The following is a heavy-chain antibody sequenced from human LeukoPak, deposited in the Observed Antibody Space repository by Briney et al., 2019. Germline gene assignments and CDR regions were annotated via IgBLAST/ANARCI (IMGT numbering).Heavy chain of an antibody. J-gene: IGHJ5*02. D-gene: IGHD3-3*01. V-gene: IGHV4-30-2*01. CDR2: IYHSGST. CDR3: ARGVDPPNWFDL. CDR1: GGSISSGGYS. Sequence: SQTLSLTCAVSGGSISSGGYSWSWVRQPPGKGLEWIGYIYHSGSTYDNPSLKSRVTISVNRTKKQFSLKLSSVTAADTAVYYCARGVDPPNWFDLWGQGTLVTVSS.